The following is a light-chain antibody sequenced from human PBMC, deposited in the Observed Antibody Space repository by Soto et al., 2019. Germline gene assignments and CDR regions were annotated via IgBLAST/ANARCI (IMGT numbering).Light chain of an antibody. CDR1: QSVGSN. CDR3: QQYNERPPWT. Sequence: EIVMTQSPATLSVSPGERATLSCRASQSVGSNVSWYQQKPGQAPRLLIYGASSRATGIPARVSGSRSGTDFTLTISSLQSDDVGVYYCQQYNERPPWTFRQGTKVEIK. CDR2: GAS. J-gene: IGKJ1*01. V-gene: IGKV3-15*01.